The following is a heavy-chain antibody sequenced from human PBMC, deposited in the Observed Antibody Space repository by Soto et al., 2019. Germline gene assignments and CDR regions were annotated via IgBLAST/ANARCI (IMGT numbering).Heavy chain of an antibody. D-gene: IGHD6-19*01. J-gene: IGHJ6*02. CDR1: GFTFSSYG. CDR3: ARSGVAGTDYYYYGMDV. Sequence: PGGSLRLSCAASGFTFSSYGMHWVRQAPGKGLEWVAVIWYDGSNKYYADSVKGRFTISRDNSKNTLYLQMNSLRAEDTAVYYCARSGVAGTDYYYYGMDVWGQGTTVTVSS. CDR2: IWYDGSNK. V-gene: IGHV3-33*01.